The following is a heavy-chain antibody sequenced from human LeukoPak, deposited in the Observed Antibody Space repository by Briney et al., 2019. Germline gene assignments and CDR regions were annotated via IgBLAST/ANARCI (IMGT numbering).Heavy chain of an antibody. J-gene: IGHJ5*02. D-gene: IGHD2-2*01. CDR2: MYYSGST. CDR1: GGSISSGGYY. V-gene: IGHV4-31*03. Sequence: SETLSLTCTVSGGSISSGGYYWSWIRQHPGRGLEWIGYMYYSGSTYYNPSLKSRVTISVDTSKNQFSLKLSSVTAADTAVYYCARVREDIVVVPAGVAGPNWFDPWGQGTLVTVSS. CDR3: ARVREDIVVVPAGVAGPNWFDP.